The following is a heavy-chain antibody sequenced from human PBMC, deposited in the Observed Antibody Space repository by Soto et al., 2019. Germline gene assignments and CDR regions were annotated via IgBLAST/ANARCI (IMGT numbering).Heavy chain of an antibody. CDR3: ARDYPGGSYYDY. CDR1: GFTFSTYW. V-gene: IGHV3-74*01. J-gene: IGHJ4*02. Sequence: HPGGSLRLSSAASGFTFSTYWMHWIRQVPGKGLEWVSRINSDASHTYYADSVKGRFTISRDNAKNTLHLEMNSLRAEDTAVYYCARDYPGGSYYDYWGQGTLVTVSS. D-gene: IGHD1-26*01. CDR2: INSDASHT.